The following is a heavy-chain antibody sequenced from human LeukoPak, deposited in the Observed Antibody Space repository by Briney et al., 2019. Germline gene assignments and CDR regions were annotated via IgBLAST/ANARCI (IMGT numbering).Heavy chain of an antibody. CDR3: AKERAEAIAAVAAGGAFDI. J-gene: IGHJ3*02. CDR1: GFTFSSYA. V-gene: IGHV3-23*01. D-gene: IGHD6-13*01. CDR2: ISGSGGST. Sequence: GGSLRLSCAASGFTFSSYAMSWVRQAPGKGLEWVSAISGSGGSTYYADSVKGRFTISRDNSKNTLYLQMNSLRAEDTAVYNCAKERAEAIAAVAAGGAFDIWGQGTTVTVSS.